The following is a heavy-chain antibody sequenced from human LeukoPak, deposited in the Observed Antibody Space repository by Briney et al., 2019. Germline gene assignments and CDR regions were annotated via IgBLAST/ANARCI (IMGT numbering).Heavy chain of an antibody. V-gene: IGHV7-4-1*02. CDR1: VYAFTNYT. CDR3: AIGYDTTGYFSY. J-gene: IGHJ4*02. D-gene: IGHD3-22*01. Sequence: ASVTVSCTASVYAFTNYTINWVRQAPGQGLEWVGWIDTHTVNPTYAQGFTGQFVFSLDTSVSTTYLQISSLKSEDTAFDYCAIGYDTTGYFSYWRQGTLVTVSP. CDR2: IDTHTVNP.